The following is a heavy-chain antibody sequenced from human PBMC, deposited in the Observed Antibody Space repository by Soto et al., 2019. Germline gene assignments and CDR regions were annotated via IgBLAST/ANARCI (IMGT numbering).Heavy chain of an antibody. CDR2: INAGNGNT. D-gene: IGHD2-15*01. J-gene: IGHJ4*02. CDR1: GYTFTSYA. V-gene: IGHV1-3*01. Sequence: ASVKVSCKASGYTFTSYAMHWVRQAPGQRLEWMGWINAGNGNTKYSQKFQGRVTITRDTSASTAYMELSSLRSEDTAVYYCARSSLVVVAASRGRWFDYWGQGTLVTVSS. CDR3: ARSSLVVVAASRGRWFDY.